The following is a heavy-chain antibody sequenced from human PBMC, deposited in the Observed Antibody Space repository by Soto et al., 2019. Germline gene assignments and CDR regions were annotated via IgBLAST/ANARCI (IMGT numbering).Heavy chain of an antibody. V-gene: IGHV4-31*03. D-gene: IGHD5-12*01. J-gene: IGHJ6*02. CDR1: GDSISGGTYY. CDR2: IYYSGNT. Sequence: SETLSLTCTVSGDSISGGTYYWTWIRQHPGKGLEWIGYIYYSGNTNYSPSLKSRVTISVDTARNQFSLKLSSVTAADTAVYYCAGAQNVDPGIDVWGQGTTVTVSS. CDR3: AGAQNVDPGIDV.